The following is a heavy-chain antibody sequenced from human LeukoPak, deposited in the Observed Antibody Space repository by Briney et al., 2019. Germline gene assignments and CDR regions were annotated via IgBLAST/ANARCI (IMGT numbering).Heavy chain of an antibody. CDR3: ARLGDGSGTTNPASA. J-gene: IGHJ5*02. D-gene: IGHD3-10*01. V-gene: IGHV4-34*01. CDR2: INHSGST. CDR1: GGSFSGYY. Sequence: KPSETLSLTCAVYGGSFSGYYWSWIRQPPGKGLEWIGEINHSGSTNYNPSRKRRVTISVDTSKNQFSLKLSSVTAADTAVYYCARLGDGSGTTNPASAWGQGTLVTVSS.